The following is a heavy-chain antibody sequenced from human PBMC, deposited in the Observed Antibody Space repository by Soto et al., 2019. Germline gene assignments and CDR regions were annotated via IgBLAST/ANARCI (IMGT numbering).Heavy chain of an antibody. Sequence: PSETLSLTCTVSGGSVRDGSYYWAWLRQPPGKGLEWIGHIYHSGSTIYTPSLKSRVTISIDTSKSQFSLNLNSMTAADTAVYYCAGYNWNYYFDPWGQGTRVTAPQ. D-gene: IGHD1-7*01. CDR2: IYHSGST. V-gene: IGHV4-61*01. J-gene: IGHJ5*02. CDR1: GGSVRDGSYY. CDR3: AGYNWNYYFDP.